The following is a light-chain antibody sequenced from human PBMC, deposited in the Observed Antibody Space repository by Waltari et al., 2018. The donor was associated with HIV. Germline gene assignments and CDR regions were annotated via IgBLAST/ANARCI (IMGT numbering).Light chain of an antibody. Sequence: EIVLTQSPDTLSLSPGARATLSCRASQSVSSSYLAWYQQKPGQPPRLLIYGASTRAIGIPDRFSISGSGTDFTLTISRLEPEDFAVYYCQQYSRSAYTFGQGTKLEIK. J-gene: IGKJ2*01. CDR3: QQYSRSAYT. V-gene: IGKV3-20*01. CDR2: GAS. CDR1: QSVSSSY.